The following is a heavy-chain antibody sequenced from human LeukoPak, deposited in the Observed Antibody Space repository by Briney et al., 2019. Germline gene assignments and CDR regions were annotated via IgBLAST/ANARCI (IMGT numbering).Heavy chain of an antibody. CDR1: GFTPDDYA. CDR3: PKDLWLPTLGPYDSSGYSAFDI. CDR2: IRWNRSSI. V-gene: IGHV3-9*02. J-gene: IGHJ3*02. D-gene: IGHD3-22*01. Sequence: GGSLRLSCAASGFTPDDYAMHWVRQAPGKGLEWGSVIRWNRSSIVFAVSVKGRFTISRDNDKNSIYMQMNSLRAEDTALYYCPKDLWLPTLGPYDSSGYSAFDIWGAGTMVTVSS.